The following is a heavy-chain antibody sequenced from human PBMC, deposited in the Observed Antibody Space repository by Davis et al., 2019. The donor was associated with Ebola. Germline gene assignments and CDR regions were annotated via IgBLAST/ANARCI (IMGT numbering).Heavy chain of an antibody. J-gene: IGHJ4*02. D-gene: IGHD1-1*01. Sequence: MPSETLSLTCSVSGYFIISDYYWGWVRQPPGKGLEWIGSLHYSGYTYYNPSLKSRVTISVDTSKNQISLNVSSVTAADTAVYYCARVSSDWNHDYWGQGTLVTVSS. V-gene: IGHV4-38-2*02. CDR2: LHYSGYT. CDR1: GYFIISDYY. CDR3: ARVSSDWNHDY.